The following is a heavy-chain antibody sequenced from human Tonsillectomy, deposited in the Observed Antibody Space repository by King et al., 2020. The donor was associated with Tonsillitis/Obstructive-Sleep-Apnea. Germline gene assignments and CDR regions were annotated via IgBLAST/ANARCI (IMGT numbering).Heavy chain of an antibody. CDR3: ARDGNHYDFWSGYYRDYYYMDV. D-gene: IGHD3-3*01. V-gene: IGHV3-30*04. J-gene: IGHJ6*03. CDR1: GFTFSSYA. Sequence: VQLVESGGGVVQPGRSLRLSCAASGFTFSSYAMHWVRQAPGKGLEWVAVISYDGSNKYYADSVKGRFTISRDNSKNTLYLQMNSLRAEDTAVYYCARDGNHYDFWSGYYRDYYYMDVWGKGTTVTFSS. CDR2: ISYDGSNK.